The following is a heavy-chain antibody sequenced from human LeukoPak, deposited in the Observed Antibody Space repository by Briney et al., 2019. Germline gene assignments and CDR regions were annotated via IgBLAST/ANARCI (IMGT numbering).Heavy chain of an antibody. J-gene: IGHJ6*02. CDR1: GFTFSSYA. V-gene: IGHV3-30-3*01. Sequence: GGSLRLSCAASGFTFSSYAMHWVRQAPGKGLEWVAVISYDGSNKYYADSVKGRFTISRDNSKNTLYLQMNSLRAEDTAVYYCAKTLGPTHYYDSSGYSEYYYGMDVWGQGTTVTVSS. CDR2: ISYDGSNK. D-gene: IGHD3-22*01. CDR3: AKTLGPTHYYDSSGYSEYYYGMDV.